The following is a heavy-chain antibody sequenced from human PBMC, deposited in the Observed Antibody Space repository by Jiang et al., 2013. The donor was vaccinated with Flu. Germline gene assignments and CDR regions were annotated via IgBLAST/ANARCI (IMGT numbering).Heavy chain of an antibody. CDR2: INHSGST. CDR1: GGSFSGYY. V-gene: IGHV4-34*01. CDR3: ARGLQSRELPGLGAFDI. J-gene: IGHJ3*02. D-gene: IGHD1-26*01. Sequence: LKPSETLSLTCAVYGGSFSGYYWSWIRQPPGKGLEWIGEINHSGSTNYNPSLKSRVTISVDTSKNQFSLKLSSVTAADTAVYYCARGLQSRELPGLGAFDIWGQGTMVTVSS.